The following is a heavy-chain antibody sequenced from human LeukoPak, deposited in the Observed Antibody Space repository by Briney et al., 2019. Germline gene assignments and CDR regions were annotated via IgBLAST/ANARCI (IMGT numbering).Heavy chain of an antibody. Sequence: SETLSLTCAVYGGSFSGYYWSWIRQPPGKGLELIGEINHSGSTNYNPSLKSRVTISVDTSKNQFSLKLSSVTAADTAVYYCARVAGTMVRGVIRKFDPWGQGTLVTVSS. CDR3: ARVAGTMVRGVIRKFDP. CDR1: GGSFSGYY. J-gene: IGHJ5*02. D-gene: IGHD3-10*01. CDR2: INHSGST. V-gene: IGHV4-34*01.